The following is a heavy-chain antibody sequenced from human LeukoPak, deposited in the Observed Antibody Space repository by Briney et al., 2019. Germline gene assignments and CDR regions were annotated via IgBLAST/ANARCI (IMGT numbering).Heavy chain of an antibody. CDR2: FDPEDGET. CDR3: ATDRGLEGREYGSGSYYNY. CDR1: GYTLTELS. D-gene: IGHD3-10*01. J-gene: IGHJ4*02. V-gene: IGHV1-24*01. Sequence: ASVKVSCKVSGYTLTELSMHWVRQAPGKGLEWMGGFDPEDGETIYAQKFQGRVTMTEDTSTDTAYMELSSLRSEDTAVYYCATDRGLEGREYGSGSYYNYWGRGTLVTVSS.